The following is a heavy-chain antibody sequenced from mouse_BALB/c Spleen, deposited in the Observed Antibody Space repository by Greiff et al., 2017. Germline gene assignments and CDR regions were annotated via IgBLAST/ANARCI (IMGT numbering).Heavy chain of an antibody. D-gene: IGHD2-4*01. Sequence: QVQLQQPGAELVKPGASVKLSCKASGYTFTSYWMHWVKQRPGQGLEWIGEINPSNGRTNYNEKFKSKATLTVDKSSSTAYMQLSSLTSEDSAVYYCARSGRIYYDYEGIWFAYWGQGTLVTVSA. CDR2: INPSNGRT. CDR3: ARSGRIYYDYEGIWFAY. CDR1: GYTFTSYW. J-gene: IGHJ3*01. V-gene: IGHV1S81*02.